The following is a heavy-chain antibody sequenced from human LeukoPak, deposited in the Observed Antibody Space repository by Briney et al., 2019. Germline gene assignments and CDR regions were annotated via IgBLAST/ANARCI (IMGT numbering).Heavy chain of an antibody. CDR1: GFTFSDYY. V-gene: IGHV3-11*04. D-gene: IGHD4-17*01. Sequence: GSLRLSCAASGFTFSDYYMSWIRPAPEKGPEWLSYISGSDSVIDSVIYYADSVKGRFTISRDNAKNSLFLQMNSLRAEDTAVYYCARHDYGDSRFDYWGQGTLVTVSS. CDR3: ARHDYGDSRFDY. CDR2: ISGSDSVI. J-gene: IGHJ4*02.